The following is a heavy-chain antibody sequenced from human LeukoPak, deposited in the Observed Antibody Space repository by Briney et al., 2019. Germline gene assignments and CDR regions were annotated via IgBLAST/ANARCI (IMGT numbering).Heavy chain of an antibody. CDR2: IYYSGST. J-gene: IGHJ4*02. CDR3: ARVGWELPYYFDY. CDR1: GGSFSSYY. D-gene: IGHD1-26*01. V-gene: IGHV4-59*01. Sequence: SETLSLTCAVYGGSFSSYYWSWIRQPPGKGLEWIGYIYYSGSTNYNPSLKSRVTISVDTSKNQFSLKLSSVTAADTAVYYCARVGWELPYYFDYWGQGTLVTVSS.